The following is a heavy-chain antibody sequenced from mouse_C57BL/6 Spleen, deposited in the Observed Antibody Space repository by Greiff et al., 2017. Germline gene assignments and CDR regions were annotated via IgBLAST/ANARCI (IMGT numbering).Heavy chain of an antibody. D-gene: IGHD1-1*01. V-gene: IGHV1-78*01. J-gene: IGHJ1*03. CDR3: ARRSATHWYFDV. CDR1: GYTFTDHT. CDR2: IYPRDGST. Sequence: QVQLQQSDAELVKPGASVKISCKVSGYTFTDHTIPWMKQRPEQGLEWIGYIYPRDGSTKYNEKFKANATLTADNSSSTAYMQLNSLTSEDSAVYFCARRSATHWYFDVWGTGTTVTVSS.